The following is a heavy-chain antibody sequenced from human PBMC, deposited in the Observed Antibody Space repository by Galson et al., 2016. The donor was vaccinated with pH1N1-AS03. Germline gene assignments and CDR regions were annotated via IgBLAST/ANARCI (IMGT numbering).Heavy chain of an antibody. CDR3: ARDLGWYRGDL. CDR2: IKYDGSGK. J-gene: IGHJ5*02. V-gene: IGHV3-7*01. CDR1: GFTITKYW. D-gene: IGHD6-19*01. Sequence: SLRLSCAASGFTITKYWMSWVRQAPGKGLEWVANIKYDGSGKKYVDSVKGRFTISRDNARNSLYLQMNSLGVDGTAVYYCARDLGWYRGDLWGQGTLVTVSS.